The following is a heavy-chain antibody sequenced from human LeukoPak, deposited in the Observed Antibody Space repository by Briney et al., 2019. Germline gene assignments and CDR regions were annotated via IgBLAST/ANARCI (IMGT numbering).Heavy chain of an antibody. Sequence: PGGSLRLSCAASGFTFSSYEMNWVRQAPWKGLEWVSYISSSGSTIYYADSVKGRFTISRDNAKNSLYLQMNSLRAEDTAVYYCARDNSDYGDYGGPSTEYWGQGTLVTVSS. J-gene: IGHJ4*02. CDR2: ISSSGSTI. D-gene: IGHD4-17*01. CDR1: GFTFSSYE. CDR3: ARDNSDYGDYGGPSTEY. V-gene: IGHV3-48*03.